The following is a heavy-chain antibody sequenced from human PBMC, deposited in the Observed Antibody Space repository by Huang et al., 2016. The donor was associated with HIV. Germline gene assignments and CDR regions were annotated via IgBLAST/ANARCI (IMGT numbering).Heavy chain of an antibody. CDR1: GGTFRKYA. V-gene: IGHV1-69*13. CDR2: KIPIFGTP. Sequence: QVQLVQSGAEVKKSGSSVRVSCRASGGTFRKYAISWVGQDPGQGLEWMGGKIPIFGTPKYAQKFQGRITISAKESTSTVYVELSMLTFQDTAVYYCARGMWDSNWDGTDWLLRHFDSWGQGTLFTVSS. J-gene: IGHJ4*02. CDR3: ARGMWDSNWDGTDWLLRHFDS. D-gene: IGHD2-15*01.